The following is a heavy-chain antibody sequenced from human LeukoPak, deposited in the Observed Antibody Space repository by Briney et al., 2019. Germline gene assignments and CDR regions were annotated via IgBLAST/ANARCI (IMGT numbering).Heavy chain of an antibody. V-gene: IGHV4-4*07. Sequence: SETLSLTCTVSGGPITTYYLSWIRQSAGMGLEWIGRISGSGVITYNPSLKSRVILSLDTSNNHFSLKLISVTAADTAVYYCARARNYYDNSDYYYEGDAFDIWGQGTMVTVSS. CDR2: ISGSGVI. CDR3: ARARNYYDNSDYYYEGDAFDI. D-gene: IGHD3-22*01. J-gene: IGHJ3*02. CDR1: GGPITTYY.